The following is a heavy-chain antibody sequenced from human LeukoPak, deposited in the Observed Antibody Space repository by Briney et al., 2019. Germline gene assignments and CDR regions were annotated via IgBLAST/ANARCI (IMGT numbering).Heavy chain of an antibody. CDR3: ARSIVGATTYWYFDL. CDR1: GFTFSSYS. V-gene: IGHV3-21*01. J-gene: IGHJ2*01. Sequence: GGSLRLSCAASGFTFSSYSMNWVRQAPGKGLEWVSSISSSSSYIYYADSVKGRFTISRDNAKNSLYLQMNSLRAEDTAVYHCARSIVGATTYWYFDLWGRGTLVTVSS. CDR2: ISSSSSYI. D-gene: IGHD1-26*01.